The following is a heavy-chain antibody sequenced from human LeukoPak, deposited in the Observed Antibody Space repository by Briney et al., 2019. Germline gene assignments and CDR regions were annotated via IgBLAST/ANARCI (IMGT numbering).Heavy chain of an antibody. CDR2: IYYSGST. V-gene: IGHV4-59*12. CDR1: GGSISSYY. Sequence: PSETLSLTCTVSGGSISSYYWSWIRQPPGKGLEWIGYIYYSGSTNYNPSLKSRVTISVDTSKNQFSLKLSSATAADTAVYYCARGTGYCSSTSCYMALFDYWGQGTLVTVSS. J-gene: IGHJ4*02. D-gene: IGHD2-2*02. CDR3: ARGTGYCSSTSCYMALFDY.